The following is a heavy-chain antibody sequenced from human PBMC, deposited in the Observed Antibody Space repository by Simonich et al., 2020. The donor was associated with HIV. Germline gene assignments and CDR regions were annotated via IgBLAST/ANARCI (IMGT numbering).Heavy chain of an antibody. J-gene: IGHJ4*02. CDR1: GGSFSGYY. CDR3: ARGFYQRLYYFDY. Sequence: QVQLQQWGAGLLKPSETLSLTCAVYGGSFSGYYWSWIRQPPGKGLEWIGEINQSGSTNYNPSLKSRVTISLDTSKNQFSLKLSSVTAADTAVYYCARGFYQRLYYFDYWGQGTLVTVSS. D-gene: IGHD2-2*01. CDR2: INQSGST. V-gene: IGHV4-34*01.